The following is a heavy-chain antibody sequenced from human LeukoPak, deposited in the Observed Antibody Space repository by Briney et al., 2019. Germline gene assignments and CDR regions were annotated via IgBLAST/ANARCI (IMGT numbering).Heavy chain of an antibody. CDR1: GFAFGSSW. J-gene: IGHJ4*02. Sequence: GGSLRLSCVVSGFAFGSSWMSWVRQAPGKGLGWVTDKKQDGSEKYYVDSVKGRFTISRDNSRNSLYLDINSLRTEDTAVYYCAKVRDSNWYPYFEYWGQGTLITVSS. D-gene: IGHD4-11*01. CDR2: KKQDGSEK. V-gene: IGHV3-7*03. CDR3: AKVRDSNWYPYFEY.